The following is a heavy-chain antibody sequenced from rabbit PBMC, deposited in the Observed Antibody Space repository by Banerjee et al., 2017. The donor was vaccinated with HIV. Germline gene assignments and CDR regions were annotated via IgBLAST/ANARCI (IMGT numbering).Heavy chain of an antibody. Sequence: QEQLVESGGGLVQPGGSLKLSCKASGFDFSSYGVSWVRQAPGKGLEWIGYIDLVFGSTYYARWVNGRFTISRENTQNTLYLQLNSLTAADTATYFCARSNTYYGMDLWGPGTLVTVS. CDR3: ARSNTYYGMDL. CDR1: GFDFSSYG. V-gene: IGHV1S47*01. J-gene: IGHJ6*01. CDR2: IDLVFGST.